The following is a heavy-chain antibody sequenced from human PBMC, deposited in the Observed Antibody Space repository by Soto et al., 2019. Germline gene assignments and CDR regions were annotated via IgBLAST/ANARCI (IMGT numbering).Heavy chain of an antibody. V-gene: IGHV3-73*01. CDR1: GFTFSGSA. Sequence: GGSLRLSCAASGFTFSGSAMHWVRQASGKGLEWVGRIRSKANSYATAYAASVKGRFTISRDDSKNTAYLQMNSLKTEDTAVYYCTSLIVVVPAAISAAVDIWGQGTMVTVSS. J-gene: IGHJ3*02. CDR2: IRSKANSYAT. D-gene: IGHD2-2*02. CDR3: TSLIVVVPAAISAAVDI.